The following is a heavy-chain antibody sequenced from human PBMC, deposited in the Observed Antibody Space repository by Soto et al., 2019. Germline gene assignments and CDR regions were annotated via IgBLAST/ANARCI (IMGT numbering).Heavy chain of an antibody. CDR2: IIPSFGTA. V-gene: IGHV1-69*06. CDR3: ARASWGPGDSAGKGWFDP. Sequence: QVHLVQSGAEVKKPGTSVRVSCKGSGGAVSDYVIAWVRQAPGQGPEWMGGIIPSFGTANYSQTFLGRVTMTADKSTNTSYLELNSLTYEDTAVYYCARASWGPGDSAGKGWFDPWGQGTLVTVSS. CDR1: GGAVSDYV. D-gene: IGHD7-27*01. J-gene: IGHJ5*02.